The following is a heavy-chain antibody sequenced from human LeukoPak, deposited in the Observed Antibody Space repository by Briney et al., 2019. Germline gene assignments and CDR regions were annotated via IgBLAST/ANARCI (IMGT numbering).Heavy chain of an antibody. CDR1: GFTFSSYA. J-gene: IGHJ4*02. CDR3: AKASDYCSLFYFDY. Sequence: GGSLRLSCAASGFTFSSYAMSWFRQAPAKGLEWVSAISGSGGSTYYADSVKGRFTISRDNSKNTLYLQMNSLRAEDTAVYYCAKASDYCSLFYFDYWGQGTLVTVSS. CDR2: ISGSGGST. V-gene: IGHV3-23*01. D-gene: IGHD4-11*01.